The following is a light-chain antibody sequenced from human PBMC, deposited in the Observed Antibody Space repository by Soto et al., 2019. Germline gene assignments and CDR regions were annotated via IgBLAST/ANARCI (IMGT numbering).Light chain of an antibody. CDR3: HQYSDWPYT. Sequence: EIVMTQSPVTLSVSPGERAALSCRASQSVGGYLAWYQQKPGQAPRLVIHGASTRATGIPPRFSGSGSGTEFTLTISSLQSEDLAVYYCHQYSDWPYTFGQGTNLDIK. V-gene: IGKV3-15*01. CDR2: GAS. J-gene: IGKJ2*01. CDR1: QSVGGY.